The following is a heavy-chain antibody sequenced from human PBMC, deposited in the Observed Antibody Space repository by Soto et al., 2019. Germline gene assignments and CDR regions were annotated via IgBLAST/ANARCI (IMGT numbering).Heavy chain of an antibody. Sequence: TLSLTCTVSGDSISSSTYYWGWIRQPPGKGLEWIGSIYYSGTTYYNPSLKSRVTISVDTSNNQFFLKLTSVTAADTAVYYCARNRRGGTCYSASDYWGQGTLVTVSS. V-gene: IGHV4-39*01. CDR3: ARNRRGGTCYSASDY. CDR2: IYYSGTT. D-gene: IGHD2-15*01. J-gene: IGHJ4*02. CDR1: GDSISSSTYY.